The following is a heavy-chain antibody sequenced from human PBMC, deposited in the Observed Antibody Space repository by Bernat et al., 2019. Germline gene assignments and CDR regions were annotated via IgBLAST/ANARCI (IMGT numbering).Heavy chain of an antibody. CDR3: ARLGSRWSLDY. CDR2: IWYDGSNK. D-gene: IGHD6-19*01. Sequence: QVQVVESGGGVVQPGRSLRLSCAASGFTFSSYGMHWVRQAPGKGLEWVAVIWYDGSNKYYGDPVKGRFTISRDNSKNTVYLQMNSLRAEDTAVYYCARLGSRWSLDYWGQGTLVTVSS. CDR1: GFTFSSYG. V-gene: IGHV3-33*01. J-gene: IGHJ4*02.